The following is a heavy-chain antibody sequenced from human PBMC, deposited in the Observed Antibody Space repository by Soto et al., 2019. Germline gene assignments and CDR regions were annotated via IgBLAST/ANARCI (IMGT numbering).Heavy chain of an antibody. Sequence: SETLSLTCTVSGGSISSSSYYWGWIRQPPGKGLEWIGSIYYSGSTYYNPSLKSRVTISVDTSKNQFSLKLSSVTAADTAVYYCAVTVTTYSADNWFDPWGQGTLVTVS. CDR2: IYYSGST. J-gene: IGHJ5*02. D-gene: IGHD4-17*01. CDR3: AVTVTTYSADNWFDP. CDR1: GGSISSSSYY. V-gene: IGHV4-39*01.